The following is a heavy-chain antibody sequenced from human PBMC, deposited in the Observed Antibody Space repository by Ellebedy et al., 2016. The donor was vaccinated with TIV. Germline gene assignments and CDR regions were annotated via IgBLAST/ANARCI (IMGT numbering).Heavy chain of an antibody. J-gene: IGHJ2*01. CDR2: ISYDGSNK. D-gene: IGHD4-17*01. Sequence: GESLKISCAASGFTLSSYAMHWVRQAPGKALEWVAVISYDGSNKYYADSVKGRFTISRDNAKNSMYLQMNSLSAEDTAVYYCAKKVPAPTTVPPNWYFDLWGRGTLVTVSS. V-gene: IGHV3-30-3*01. CDR1: GFTLSSYA. CDR3: AKKVPAPTTVPPNWYFDL.